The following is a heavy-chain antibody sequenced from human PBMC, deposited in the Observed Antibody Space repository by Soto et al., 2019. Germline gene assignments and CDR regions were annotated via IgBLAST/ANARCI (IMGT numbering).Heavy chain of an antibody. D-gene: IGHD2-2*03. CDR2: IWYDGSNK. Sequence: QVQLVESGGGVVQPGRSLRLSCAASGFTFSSYGMHWVRQAPGKGLEWVAVIWYDGSNKYYADSVKGRFTISSDNSKNTLYLQMNSLRAEDTAVYYCARDGYCSSTSCYADYYYMYVWGKGTTVTVSS. V-gene: IGHV3-33*01. CDR3: ARDGYCSSTSCYADYYYMYV. J-gene: IGHJ6*03. CDR1: GFTFSSYG.